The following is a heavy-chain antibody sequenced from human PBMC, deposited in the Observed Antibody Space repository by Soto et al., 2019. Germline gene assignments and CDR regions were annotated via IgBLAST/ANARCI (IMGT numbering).Heavy chain of an antibody. Sequence: GGSLRLSCAASGFTFSSSWMAWVRQAPGKGPEWVANIKQDGSEKYYVDSVKGRFTITRDDAKNSLYLQMNSLRVEDTAVYYCARDISGALDYWGQGTLVTVSS. CDR2: IKQDGSEK. CDR3: ARDISGALDY. D-gene: IGHD1-20*01. CDR1: GFTFSSSW. V-gene: IGHV3-7*01. J-gene: IGHJ4*02.